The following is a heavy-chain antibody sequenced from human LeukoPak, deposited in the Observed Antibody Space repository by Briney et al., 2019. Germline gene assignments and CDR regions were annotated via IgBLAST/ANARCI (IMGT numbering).Heavy chain of an antibody. CDR2: ISWNSGSI. V-gene: IGHV3-9*01. CDR3: ARRQMFGEFPDY. CDR1: GFTFDDYA. Sequence: GGSLRLSCAASGFTFDDYAMHWVRQAPGKGLEWVSGISWNSGSIGYADSVKGRFTISRDNAKNSLYLQMNSLRAEDTALYYCARRQMFGEFPDYWGQGTLVTVSS. J-gene: IGHJ4*02. D-gene: IGHD3-10*02.